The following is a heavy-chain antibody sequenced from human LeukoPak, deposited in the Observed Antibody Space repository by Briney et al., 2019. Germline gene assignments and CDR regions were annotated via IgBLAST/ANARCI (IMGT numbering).Heavy chain of an antibody. D-gene: IGHD6-19*01. CDR2: ISAYNGHT. CDR1: SYTFTSYG. Sequence: ASVKVSCKASSYTFTSYGISWMRQAPGQGLEWMGWISAYNGHTNYAQKLQGRVTMTTDTSTSTGYMELRSLRSDDTAVYYCARDSAVSGGSHYFDYWGQGTLVTVSS. CDR3: ARDSAVSGGSHYFDY. V-gene: IGHV1-18*01. J-gene: IGHJ4*02.